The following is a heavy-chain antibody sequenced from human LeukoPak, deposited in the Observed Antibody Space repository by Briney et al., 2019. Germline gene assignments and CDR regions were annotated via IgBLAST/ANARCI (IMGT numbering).Heavy chain of an antibody. D-gene: IGHD5-18*01. Sequence: ASVKVSCKASGYTFTSYYMHWVRQAPGQGLEWMGIINPSGGSTSYAQKFQGRVTMTRDTSISTDYMELSRLSSVTAADTAVYYCAREPGYSLSAMDVWGKGTTVTVSS. CDR1: GYTFTSYY. V-gene: IGHV1-46*01. J-gene: IGHJ6*03. CDR2: INPSGGST. CDR3: AREPGYSLSAMDV.